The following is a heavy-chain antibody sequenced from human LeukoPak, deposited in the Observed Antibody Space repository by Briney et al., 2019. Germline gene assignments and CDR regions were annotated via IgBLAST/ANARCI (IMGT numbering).Heavy chain of an antibody. V-gene: IGHV1-8*01. CDR3: AKSRFMARGANPGNWFDP. Sequence: ASVKVSCKASGYTFTSYDINWVRQATGQGLEWVGWMNPNSGNTGYAQKFQGRVTMTRNTSISTAYMELSSLRSEDTAVYYCAKSRFMARGANPGNWFDPWGQGTLATVSS. CDR2: MNPNSGNT. CDR1: GYTFTSYD. J-gene: IGHJ5*02. D-gene: IGHD3-10*01.